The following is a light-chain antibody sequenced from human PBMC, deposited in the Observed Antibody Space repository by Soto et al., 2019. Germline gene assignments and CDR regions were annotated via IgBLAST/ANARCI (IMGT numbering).Light chain of an antibody. J-gene: IGKJ1*01. CDR3: QQYSTYPWT. CDR2: DAS. Sequence: DIQLTQSPSTLSASVGDRVSITCRASQSISTWLAWYQQKPGKAPKLLIFDASILESRVSSRFSGRGSGTQFTLTISSLQPDDFATYYCQQYSTYPWTFGQGAKVEFK. CDR1: QSISTW. V-gene: IGKV1-5*01.